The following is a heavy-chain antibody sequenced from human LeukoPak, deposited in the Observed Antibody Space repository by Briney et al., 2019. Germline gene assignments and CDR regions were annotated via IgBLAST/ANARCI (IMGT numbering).Heavy chain of an antibody. V-gene: IGHV4-59*11. Sequence: SETLSLTCTVSGGSISPLYWSWIRQPPGKGLEFIGYIYYTGSTNFNPSLKSRVALSVDTSKNQIPLKLNSVTAAGTAVYYCARGGVAAKYYFDFWGQGTLVTVSS. CDR1: GGSISPLY. CDR2: IYYTGST. J-gene: IGHJ4*02. D-gene: IGHD3-10*01. CDR3: ARGGVAAKYYFDF.